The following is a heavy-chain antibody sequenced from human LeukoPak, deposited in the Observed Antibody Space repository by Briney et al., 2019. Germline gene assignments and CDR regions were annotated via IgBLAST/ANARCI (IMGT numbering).Heavy chain of an antibody. CDR1: GFTFDDYA. D-gene: IGHD1-1*01. CDR2: INTDGSST. J-gene: IGHJ4*02. V-gene: IGHV3-74*01. CDR3: AREGPGRGYFDY. Sequence: PGGSLRLSCAASGFTFDDYAMHWVRQAPGKGLVWVSRINTDGSSTTYADSVKGRFTISRDNSKNTLYLQMNSLRAEDTAVYYCAREGPGRGYFDYWGQGTLVTVSS.